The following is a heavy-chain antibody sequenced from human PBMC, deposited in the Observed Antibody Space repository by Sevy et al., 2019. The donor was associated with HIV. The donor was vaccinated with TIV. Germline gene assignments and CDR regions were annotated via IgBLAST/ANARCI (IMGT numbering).Heavy chain of an antibody. V-gene: IGHV4-34*01. J-gene: IGHJ5*02. CDR1: GGSFSGYY. D-gene: IGHD3-10*01. Sequence: SETLSLTCAVYGGSFSGYYWSWIRQPPGKGLEWIGEINHSGSTNYNPSLKSRVTISVDTSKNQFSLKLISVTAADTAVYYCARGRWFGEFRGDWFDPWGQGTLVTVSS. CDR2: INHSGST. CDR3: ARGRWFGEFRGDWFDP.